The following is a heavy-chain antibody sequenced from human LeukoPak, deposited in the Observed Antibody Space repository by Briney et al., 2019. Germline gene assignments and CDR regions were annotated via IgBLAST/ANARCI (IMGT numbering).Heavy chain of an antibody. J-gene: IGHJ4*02. CDR3: ARGSRDGGFDY. Sequence: ASVKVSCKASGGTFSSYAISWVRQAPGQGLEWMGWINPNSGGTNYAQKFQGRVTMTRDTSISTAYMELSRLRSDDTAVYYCARGSRDGGFDYWGQGTLVTVSS. D-gene: IGHD3-16*01. V-gene: IGHV1-2*02. CDR2: INPNSGGT. CDR1: GGTFSSYA.